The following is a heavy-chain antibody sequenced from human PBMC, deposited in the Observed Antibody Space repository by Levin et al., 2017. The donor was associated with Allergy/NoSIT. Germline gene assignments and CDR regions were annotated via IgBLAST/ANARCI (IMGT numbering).Heavy chain of an antibody. Sequence: PGESLKISCAGSGFTFSGHGMHWVRQAPGKGLEWVAIISYDGSHQYYADSVKGRFTISRDNSKNTLYLQMNSLRAEDTAVYYCAKNAGPFLFYYNYYMDVWGKGTTVTVSS. J-gene: IGHJ6*03. CDR3: AKNAGPFLFYYNYYMDV. V-gene: IGHV3-30*18. D-gene: IGHD2/OR15-2a*01. CDR1: GFTFSGHG. CDR2: ISYDGSHQ.